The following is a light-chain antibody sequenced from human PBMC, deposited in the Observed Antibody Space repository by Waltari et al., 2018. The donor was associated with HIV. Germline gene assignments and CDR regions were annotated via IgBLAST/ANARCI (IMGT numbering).Light chain of an antibody. J-gene: IGLJ3*02. Sequence: QTVVTQEPSFSVSPGGTVTLTCGLSSGSVSTSYYPSWYQQTPGQAPRTFIYTTNTRSSGVPVLCSGSILGNKAALTVTGAQAEEESDYYCVLFMGNGIWVFGGGTKLTVL. CDR2: TTN. V-gene: IGLV8-61*01. CDR3: VLFMGNGIWV. CDR1: SGSVSTSYY.